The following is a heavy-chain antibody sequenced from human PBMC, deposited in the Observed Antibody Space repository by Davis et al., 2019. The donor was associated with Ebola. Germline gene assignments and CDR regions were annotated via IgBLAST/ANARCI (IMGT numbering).Heavy chain of an antibody. J-gene: IGHJ6*02. V-gene: IGHV1-69*13. CDR3: ARAVAGLSYGMDV. D-gene: IGHD6-19*01. CDR1: GGTFSSYA. CDR2: IIPIFGTA. Sequence: SVKVSCKASGGTFSSYAISWVRQAPGQGLEWMGGIIPIFGTANYAQKFQGRVTITADESTSTAYMELSSLRSDDTAVYYCARAVAGLSYGMDVWGQGTTVTVSS.